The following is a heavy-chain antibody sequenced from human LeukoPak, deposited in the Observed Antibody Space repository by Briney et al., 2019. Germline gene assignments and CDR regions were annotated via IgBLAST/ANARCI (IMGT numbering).Heavy chain of an antibody. D-gene: IGHD2-21*02. J-gene: IGHJ4*02. CDR3: ARRTSAYCGGDCYSFDY. CDR2: IYPGDSDT. Sequence: GESLKISCKGSGYSFTSYWIGWLRQMPGKGLEWMGIIYPGDSDTRYSPSFQGQVTISADKSISTAYLQWSSLKASDTAMYYCARRTSAYCGGDCYSFDYWGQGTLVTVSS. CDR1: GYSFTSYW. V-gene: IGHV5-51*01.